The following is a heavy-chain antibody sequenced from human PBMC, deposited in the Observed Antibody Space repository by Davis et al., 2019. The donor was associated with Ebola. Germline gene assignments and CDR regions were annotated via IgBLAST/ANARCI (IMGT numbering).Heavy chain of an antibody. Sequence: AASVKVSCKASGYTFTSYYMHWVRQAPGQGLEWMGIINPSGGSTSYAQKFQGRVTMTKDTSTSTVYMELSRLRSDDTAVYYCARCQDDFWSGFYLDYWGQGTLVTVSS. D-gene: IGHD3-3*01. V-gene: IGHV1-46*01. J-gene: IGHJ4*02. CDR1: GYTFTSYY. CDR3: ARCQDDFWSGFYLDY. CDR2: INPSGGST.